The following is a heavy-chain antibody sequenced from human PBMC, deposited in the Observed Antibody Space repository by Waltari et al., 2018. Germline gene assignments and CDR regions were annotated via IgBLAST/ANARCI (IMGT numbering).Heavy chain of an antibody. V-gene: IGHV3-23*04. CDR2: ISGSGGST. J-gene: IGHJ6*03. CDR1: GFTFSSYA. Sequence: EVQLVESGGGLVQPGGSLRLSCAASGFTFSSYAMSWVRQAPGRGLEWVSAISGSGGSTYYADSVKGRFTISRDNSKNTLYLQMNSLRAEDTAVYYCAKPGTTPGYYYYYYMDVWGKGTTVTVSS. CDR3: AKPGTTPGYYYYYYMDV. D-gene: IGHD4-17*01.